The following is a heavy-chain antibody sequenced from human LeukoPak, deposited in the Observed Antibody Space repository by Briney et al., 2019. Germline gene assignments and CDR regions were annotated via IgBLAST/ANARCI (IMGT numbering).Heavy chain of an antibody. CDR1: GGSIRSTSYY. Sequence: SETLSLTCTVSGGSIRSTSYYWGWIRQPPGKGLEWIGSISYSGSTYHNPSLKSRVSISADTSKNQLSLKLSSVTAEDTALYYCAREQGMVRGSWFDPWGQGTLVTVSS. CDR2: ISYSGST. J-gene: IGHJ5*02. V-gene: IGHV4-39*07. D-gene: IGHD3-10*01. CDR3: AREQGMVRGSWFDP.